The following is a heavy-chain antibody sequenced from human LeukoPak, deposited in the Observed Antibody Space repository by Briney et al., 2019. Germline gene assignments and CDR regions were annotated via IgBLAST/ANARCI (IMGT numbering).Heavy chain of an antibody. CDR3: ARDIGKYCSGGSCERYNWFDP. Sequence: SETLSLTCTVSGGSVRSGSYYWSWIRQPPGKGLEWIGYIYYSGSTNYNPSLKSRVTISVDTSKNQFSLKLSSVTAADTAVYYCARDIGKYCSGGSCERYNWFDPWGQGTLVTVSS. V-gene: IGHV4-61*01. CDR2: IYYSGST. J-gene: IGHJ5*02. CDR1: GGSVRSGSYY. D-gene: IGHD2-15*01.